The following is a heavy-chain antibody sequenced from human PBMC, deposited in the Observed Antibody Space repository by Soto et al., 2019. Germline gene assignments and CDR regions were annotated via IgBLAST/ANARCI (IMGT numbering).Heavy chain of an antibody. CDR3: ATMGNPVTGLYYFDY. J-gene: IGHJ4*02. CDR1: GGSISSGNYY. D-gene: IGHD4-17*01. CDR2: ISYSGTT. Sequence: VQLQESGPGLVKPSQTLSLTCTVSGGSISSGNYYWRWIRQPPGKGLECIGFISYSGTTYYNASLWSRASISVDTSKNQFSLDLNSVTAADTAVYYCATMGNPVTGLYYFDYWGQGTLVTVSS. V-gene: IGHV4-30-4*01.